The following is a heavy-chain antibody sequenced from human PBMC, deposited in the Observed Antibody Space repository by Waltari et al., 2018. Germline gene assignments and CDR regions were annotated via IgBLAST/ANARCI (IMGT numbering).Heavy chain of an antibody. CDR3: ARDIGGSGTLYFDL. V-gene: IGHV1-2*02. J-gene: IGHJ2*01. Sequence: QVQLVQSGAEVKKPGASVKVSCKASGYTFTGYYMHWVRQAPGQGLEWMGWINPNSGGTNYAKKFQGRVTMTRDTSISTAYMELSRLRSDDTAVYYCARDIGGSGTLYFDLWGRGTLVTVSS. CDR2: INPNSGGT. CDR1: GYTFTGYY. D-gene: IGHD3-10*01.